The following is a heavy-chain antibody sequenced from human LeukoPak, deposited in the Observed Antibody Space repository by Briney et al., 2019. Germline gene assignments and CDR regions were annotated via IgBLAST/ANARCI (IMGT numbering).Heavy chain of an antibody. D-gene: IGHD2-2*02. Sequence: ASVKVSCKGSGCPFSSYGISWVRQAPGLGLEWMGRINPIRGTANYARKLQGRVTITTHKSTSTAHMELGSVRSEDTAVYYCARGLGYCGTTSCYSRFDRWVQRTL. CDR1: GCPFSSYG. J-gene: IGHJ5*02. V-gene: IGHV1-69*10. CDR3: ARGLGYCGTTSCYSRFDR. CDR2: INPIRGTA.